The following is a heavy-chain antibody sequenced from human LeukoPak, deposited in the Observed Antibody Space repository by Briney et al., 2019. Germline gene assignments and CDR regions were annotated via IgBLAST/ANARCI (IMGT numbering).Heavy chain of an antibody. V-gene: IGHV3-48*01. CDR1: GFTFSTYS. J-gene: IGHJ4*02. CDR3: ARDYSTVTTFFDY. D-gene: IGHD4-17*01. Sequence: GGSLRLSCAASGFTFSTYSMNWVRQAPGKGLEWVSYITGGSTTIYYADSVKGRFTISRDNAKNSLYLQMNSLRAEGTAVYYCARDYSTVTTFFDYWGQGTLVTVSS. CDR2: ITGGSTTI.